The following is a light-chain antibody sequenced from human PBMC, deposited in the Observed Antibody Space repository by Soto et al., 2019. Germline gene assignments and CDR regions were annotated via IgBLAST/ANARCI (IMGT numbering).Light chain of an antibody. V-gene: IGKV1-5*01. Sequence: DIQMTQSPSTLSASVGDRVTITCRASQSISTWLAWYQQKAGEAPKFLIYDASTLESGVPSRFSGSGSGTEFTLAISSLQPDDFATYYCQQYNSYTWNFGQGTKV. CDR2: DAS. CDR1: QSISTW. J-gene: IGKJ1*01. CDR3: QQYNSYTWN.